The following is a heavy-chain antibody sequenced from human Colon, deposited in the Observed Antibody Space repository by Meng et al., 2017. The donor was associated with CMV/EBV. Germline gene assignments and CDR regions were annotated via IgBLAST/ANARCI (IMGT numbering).Heavy chain of an antibody. CDR3: ARDPPVLRYFDWLTNAGAYYYYGMDV. CDR2: INPNSGGT. D-gene: IGHD3-9*01. J-gene: IGHJ6*02. Sequence: ASVKVSCKASGYTFTGYYMHWVRQAPGQGLEWVGWINPNSGGTNYAQKFQGRVTMTRDTSISTAYMELSRLRSDDTAVYYCARDPPVLRYFDWLTNAGAYYYYGMDVWGQGTTVTVSS. CDR1: GYTFTGYY. V-gene: IGHV1-2*02.